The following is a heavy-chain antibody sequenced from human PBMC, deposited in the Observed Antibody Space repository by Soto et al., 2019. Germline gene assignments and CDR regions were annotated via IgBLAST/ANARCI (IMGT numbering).Heavy chain of an antibody. Sequence: PGESLKISCKGSGYSFTSYWISWVRQMPGKGLEWMGRIDPSDSYTNYSPSFQGQVTISADKSISTAYLRWSSLKASDTAMYYCARQNDFWSGFYMDVWGKGTTVTVSS. J-gene: IGHJ6*03. CDR3: ARQNDFWSGFYMDV. CDR2: IDPSDSYT. D-gene: IGHD3-3*01. V-gene: IGHV5-10-1*04. CDR1: GYSFTSYW.